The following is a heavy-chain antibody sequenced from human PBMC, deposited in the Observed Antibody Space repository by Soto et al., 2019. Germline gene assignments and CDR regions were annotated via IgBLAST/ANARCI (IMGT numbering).Heavy chain of an antibody. J-gene: IGHJ6*02. Sequence: PSETLSLTCTVSGGSISSGDYYWSWIRQPPGKGLEWIGYIYYSGSTYYNPSLKSRVTISVDTSKHQFSLKLGSVTAADTAVYYCARVLAVRGVMTSYYYGMEVWGQGTTVTVSS. V-gene: IGHV4-30-4*01. CDR3: ARVLAVRGVMTSYYYGMEV. CDR2: IYYSGST. CDR1: GGSISSGDYY. D-gene: IGHD3-10*01.